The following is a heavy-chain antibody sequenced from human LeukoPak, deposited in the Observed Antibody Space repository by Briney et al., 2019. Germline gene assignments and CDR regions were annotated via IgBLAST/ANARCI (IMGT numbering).Heavy chain of an antibody. Sequence: SVKVSCKASGSTFSSYAISWVRQAPGQGLEWMGGIIPIFGTANYAQKFQGRVTITADKSTSTAYMELSSLRSEDTAVYYCARGGVVPAARSWFDPWGQGTLVTVSS. D-gene: IGHD2-2*01. CDR1: GSTFSSYA. CDR3: ARGGVVPAARSWFDP. CDR2: IIPIFGTA. J-gene: IGHJ5*02. V-gene: IGHV1-69*06.